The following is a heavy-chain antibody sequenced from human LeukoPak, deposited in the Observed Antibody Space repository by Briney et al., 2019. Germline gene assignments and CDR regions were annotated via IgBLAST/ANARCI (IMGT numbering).Heavy chain of an antibody. CDR2: INHGGST. D-gene: IGHD6-19*01. J-gene: IGHJ4*02. V-gene: IGHV4-34*01. CDR1: GGSFSGYY. CDR3: ARGIAVAGQGFDY. Sequence: PSETLSLTCAVYGGSFSGYYWSWIRQPPGKGLEWIGEINHGGSTNYNPSLKSRVIISVDTSKNQFSLKLSSVTAADTAVYYCARGIAVAGQGFDYWGQGTLVTVSS.